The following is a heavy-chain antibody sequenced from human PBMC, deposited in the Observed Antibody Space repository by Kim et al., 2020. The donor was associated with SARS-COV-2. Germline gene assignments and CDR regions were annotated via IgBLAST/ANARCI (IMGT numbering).Heavy chain of an antibody. V-gene: IGHV1-18*01. CDR2: ISAYNGNT. D-gene: IGHD2-15*01. Sequence: ASVKVSCKASGYTFTSYGISWVRQAPGQGLEWMGWISAYNGNTNYAQKLQGRVTMTTDTSTSTAYMELRSLRSDDTAVYYCARDYCSGGSCYQTLTDYWGQGTLVTVSS. J-gene: IGHJ4*02. CDR3: ARDYCSGGSCYQTLTDY. CDR1: GYTFTSYG.